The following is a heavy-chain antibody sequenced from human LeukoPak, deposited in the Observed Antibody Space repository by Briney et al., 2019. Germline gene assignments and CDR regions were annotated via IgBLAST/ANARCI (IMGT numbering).Heavy chain of an antibody. CDR2: LYYSGST. CDR1: GFTFSDYY. D-gene: IGHD2-2*01. CDR3: ARGPTYQPIDS. Sequence: GSLRLSCAASGFTFSDYYMSWIRQAPGKGLEWIGSLYYSGSTYYNPSLKSRVTISVDTSKNQFSLKLSSVTAADTAVYYCARGPTYQPIDSWGQGTLVTVSS. J-gene: IGHJ4*02. V-gene: IGHV4-38-2*01.